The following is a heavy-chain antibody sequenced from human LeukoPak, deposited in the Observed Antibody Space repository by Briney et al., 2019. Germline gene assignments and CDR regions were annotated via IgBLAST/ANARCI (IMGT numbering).Heavy chain of an antibody. CDR1: GGSSSGYY. V-gene: IGHV4-34*01. CDR2: INHSGST. Sequence: SETLSLTCAVYGGSSSGYYWSWIRQPPGKGLEWIGEINHSGSTNYNPSLKSRVTISVDTSKNQFSLKLSSVTAADTAVYYCARGLKYYYFYMDVWGKGTTVTVSS. CDR3: ARGLKYYYFYMDV. J-gene: IGHJ6*03.